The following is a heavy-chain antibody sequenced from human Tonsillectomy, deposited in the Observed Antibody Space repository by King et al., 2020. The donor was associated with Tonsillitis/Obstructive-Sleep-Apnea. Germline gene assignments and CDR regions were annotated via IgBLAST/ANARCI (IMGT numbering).Heavy chain of an antibody. D-gene: IGHD2-2*01. CDR1: GFTFSSYD. V-gene: IGHV3-13*04. J-gene: IGHJ5*02. CDR2: IGIAGDT. CDR3: ARGSCGSTRCYGHWFDP. Sequence: VQLVESGGGLVQPGGSLRLSCEASGFTFSSYDMHWVRQTTGKGLEWVSAIGIAGDTYYPGSVKGRFTISRDNAKNSVYLQMNSLRGGDTAVYYCARGSCGSTRCYGHWFDPWGQGTLVTVSS.